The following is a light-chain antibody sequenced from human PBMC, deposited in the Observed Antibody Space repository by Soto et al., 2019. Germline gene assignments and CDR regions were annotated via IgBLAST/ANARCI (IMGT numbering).Light chain of an antibody. V-gene: IGKV1-5*03. CDR3: QQLRMYPST. CDR1: QTISSW. Sequence: DIQMTQSPSSLSASVGDRVTITCRASQTISSWLAWYQQKPGKAPKLLIYKASTLKSGVPSRFSGSGSGTDFALTITSLQAEDFATYYRQQLRMYPSTFGGGTKVDIK. J-gene: IGKJ4*01. CDR2: KAS.